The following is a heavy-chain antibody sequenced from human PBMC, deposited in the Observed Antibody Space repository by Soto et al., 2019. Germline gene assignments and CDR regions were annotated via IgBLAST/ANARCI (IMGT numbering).Heavy chain of an antibody. CDR1: GCTISYGVCS. J-gene: IGHJ4*02. D-gene: IGHD5-12*01. CDR3: ARGGGYDSFDY. V-gene: IGHV4-30-2*01. CDR2: ISHLEST. Sequence: SVTQSLTCTFSGCTISYGVCSWSWIRQTPGKCLEWIGYISHLESTYFHPSFKSRLNMSIDRTRNQFSLKLSSVTAADMAVYYCARGGGYDSFDYWGQGVLVTVSS.